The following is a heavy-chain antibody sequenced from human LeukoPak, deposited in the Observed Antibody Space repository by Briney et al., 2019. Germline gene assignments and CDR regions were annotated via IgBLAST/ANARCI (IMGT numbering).Heavy chain of an antibody. CDR3: ARVRYCSSTSCFIWFDP. CDR1: VYTFTGYY. D-gene: IGHD2-2*01. J-gene: IGHJ5*02. V-gene: IGHV1-2*02. Sequence: ASVKVSCKASVYTFTGYYMHWVRQAPGQGLEWMGWINPNSGGTNYAQKFQGRVTMTRDTSISTAYMELSRLRSDDTAVYYCARVRYCSSTSCFIWFDPWGQGTLVTVSS. CDR2: INPNSGGT.